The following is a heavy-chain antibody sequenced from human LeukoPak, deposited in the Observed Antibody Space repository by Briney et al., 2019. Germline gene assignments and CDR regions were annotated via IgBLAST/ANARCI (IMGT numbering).Heavy chain of an antibody. V-gene: IGHV3-74*01. CDR1: GFTFSSYW. D-gene: IGHD4/OR15-4a*01. CDR3: VRGARDAFDI. J-gene: IGHJ3*02. Sequence: PGGSLRLSCAASGFTFSSYWMHWVRQEPGKGLVWVSYITSDGSSKGYADSVKGRFTISRDNAKNTLYLQMNSLRAEETAVYYCVRGARDAFDIWGQGKMVTVSS. CDR2: ITSDGSSK.